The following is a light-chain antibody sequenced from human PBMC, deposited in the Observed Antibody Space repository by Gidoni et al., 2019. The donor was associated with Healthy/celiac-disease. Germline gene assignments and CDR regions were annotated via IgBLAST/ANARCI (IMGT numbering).Light chain of an antibody. CDR1: QDISNY. J-gene: IGKJ5*01. V-gene: IGKV1-33*01. CDR3: QQYDNLPIT. CDR2: DAS. Sequence: DSQMTQSPSSLSASVGDRVTINCQASQDISNYLNWYQQKPGKAPKLLIYDASNLETGVPSRFSGSGSGTDFTFTISSLQPEDIATYYCQQYDNLPITFGQXTRLEIK.